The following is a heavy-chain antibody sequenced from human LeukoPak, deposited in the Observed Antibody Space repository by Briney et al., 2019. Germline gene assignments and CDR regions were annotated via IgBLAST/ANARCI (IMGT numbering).Heavy chain of an antibody. CDR3: ARRDGYNYLRAFDI. V-gene: IGHV4-34*01. D-gene: IGHD5-24*01. CDR1: GGSFSGYY. CDR2: INHSGST. Sequence: SETLSLTCAVYGGSFSGYYWSWIRQPPGKGLEWIGEINHSGSTNYNPSLKSRVTISVDTSKNQFSLNLSAVTAADTAVYYCARRDGYNYLRAFDIWGQGTMVTVSS. J-gene: IGHJ3*02.